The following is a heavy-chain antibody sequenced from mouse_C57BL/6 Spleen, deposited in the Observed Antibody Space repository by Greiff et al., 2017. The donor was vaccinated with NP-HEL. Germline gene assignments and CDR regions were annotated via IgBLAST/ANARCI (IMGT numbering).Heavy chain of an antibody. D-gene: IGHD1-1*01. Sequence: VQLQESGAELMKPGDSVTLSCKATGYTFTGYWIEWVKQRPGHGLEWIGEILPGSGSTNYNAMFKGKATFTADTSSNTAYMQLSSLTTEDSAIYYCARSGDGSSWFAYWGQGTLVTVSA. CDR3: ARSGDGSSWFAY. V-gene: IGHV1-9*01. CDR1: GYTFTGYW. CDR2: ILPGSGST. J-gene: IGHJ3*01.